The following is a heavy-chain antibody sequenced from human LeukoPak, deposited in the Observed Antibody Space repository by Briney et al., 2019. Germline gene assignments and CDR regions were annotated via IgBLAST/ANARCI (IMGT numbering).Heavy chain of an antibody. V-gene: IGHV1-8*01. CDR2: MNPNSGNT. CDR3: ARALGSVVRSYRRGNWFDP. Sequence: ASVKVSCKASGYTFTSYDINWVRQATGQGLEWMGWMNPNSGNTGYAQRFQGRVTMTRNTSISTAYMELSSLRSEDTAVYYCARALGSVVRSYRRGNWFDPWGQGTLVTVSS. CDR1: GYTFTSYD. D-gene: IGHD1-26*01. J-gene: IGHJ5*02.